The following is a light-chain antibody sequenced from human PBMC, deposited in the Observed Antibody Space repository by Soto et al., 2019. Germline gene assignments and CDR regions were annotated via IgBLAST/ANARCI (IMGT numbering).Light chain of an antibody. CDR2: LNSDGSH. V-gene: IGLV4-69*01. Sequence: QPVLTQSPSASASLGASVKLTCTLSSGHSSYAIAWHQQQPEKGPRYLMKLNSDGSHSKGDGIPDRFSGSSSGAERYLTISSLQYEDEADYYCQTWGLGIRVFGGGTKLTVL. CDR1: SGHSSYA. CDR3: QTWGLGIRV. J-gene: IGLJ2*01.